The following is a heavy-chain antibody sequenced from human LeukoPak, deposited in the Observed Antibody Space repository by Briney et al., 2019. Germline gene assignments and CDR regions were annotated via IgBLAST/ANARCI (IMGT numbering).Heavy chain of an antibody. J-gene: IGHJ4*02. CDR3: ASGRYGDYHFDY. D-gene: IGHD4-17*01. Sequence: GGSLRLSCAASGFTFSSHWMTWVRQAPGKGLEWVANIKEDGTRKNYMDSVKGRFTISRDNAKKSLYLQMNSLRAEDTAVYYCASGRYGDYHFDYWGQGTLVTVSS. CDR1: GFTFSSHW. V-gene: IGHV3-7*03. CDR2: IKEDGTRK.